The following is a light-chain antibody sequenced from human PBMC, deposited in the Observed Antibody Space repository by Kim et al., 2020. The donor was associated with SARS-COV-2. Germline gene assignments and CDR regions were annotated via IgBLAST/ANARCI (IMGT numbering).Light chain of an antibody. CDR3: FLYYSGAVV. Sequence: PGGKASLTVGPGSWAVTSGQKPYWLQQKPGQAPRELIYETSNKHSWTPARFSGSLLGGKAARTLSGAQPEDEAEYYCFLYYSGAVVFGGGTQLTVL. V-gene: IGLV7-46*01. CDR2: ETS. J-gene: IGLJ2*01. CDR1: SWAVTSGQK.